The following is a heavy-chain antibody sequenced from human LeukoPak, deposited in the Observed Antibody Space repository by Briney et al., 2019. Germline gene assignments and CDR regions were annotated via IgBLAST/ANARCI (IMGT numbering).Heavy chain of an antibody. CDR3: ARFLPNFDY. Sequence: ASASVSCKASGFTFTGVYMRWVPQAPRQGLEWMGWNNPNSGGTTYAQKFQARVTMTRDTSISTAYMELSRLRSADTAVYYCARFLPNFDYWGQGTLVTVSS. CDR2: NNPNSGGT. J-gene: IGHJ4*02. V-gene: IGHV1-2*02. CDR1: GFTFTGVY.